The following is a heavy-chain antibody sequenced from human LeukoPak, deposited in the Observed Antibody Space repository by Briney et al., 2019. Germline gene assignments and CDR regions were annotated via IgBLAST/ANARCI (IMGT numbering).Heavy chain of an antibody. J-gene: IGHJ4*02. CDR2: IYYSGST. CDR1: GGSISSYY. CDR3: ARVLYDYVWGSYRQTYYFDY. D-gene: IGHD3-16*02. V-gene: IGHV4-59*01. Sequence: SETLSLTCTVSGGSISSYYWSWIRQPPGKGLEWIGYIYYSGSTNYNPSLKSRVTISVDTSKNQFSLKLSSVTAADTAVYCCARVLYDYVWGSYRQTYYFDYWGQGTLVTVSS.